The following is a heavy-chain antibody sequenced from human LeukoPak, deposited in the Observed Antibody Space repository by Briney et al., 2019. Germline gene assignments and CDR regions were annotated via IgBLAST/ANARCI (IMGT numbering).Heavy chain of an antibody. CDR3: AKGLSLHDYGDSFDAFDI. V-gene: IGHV3-23*01. CDR1: GFTFSNYA. D-gene: IGHD4-17*01. CDR2: TRVTDNT. J-gene: IGHJ3*02. Sequence: GGSLRLSCAASGFTFSNYAMNWVRQAPGKGLEWVSGTRVTDNTYYADSVKGRFTISRDNSENTLYLQMSGLRAEDTGVYYCAKGLSLHDYGDSFDAFDIWAKGQWSPSLQ.